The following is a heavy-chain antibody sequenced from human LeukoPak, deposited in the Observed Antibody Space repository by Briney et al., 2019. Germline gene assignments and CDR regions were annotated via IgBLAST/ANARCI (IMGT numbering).Heavy chain of an antibody. V-gene: IGHV4-39*07. J-gene: IGHJ6*03. CDR2: IYYIGST. CDR1: GDSISSSPYY. D-gene: IGHD2-15*01. Sequence: SETLSLTCTVSGDSISSSPYYWGWVRQPPGKGLEWIGSIYYIGSTHYNPSLKRRVTISVDTSKNQFSLKLSSVTAADTAVYYCARGYCSGGSCYSYYYYNYMDVWGKGTTVTVSS. CDR3: ARGYCSGGSCYSYYYYNYMDV.